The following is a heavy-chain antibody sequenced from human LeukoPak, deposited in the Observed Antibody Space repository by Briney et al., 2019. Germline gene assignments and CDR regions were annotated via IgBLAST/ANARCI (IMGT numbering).Heavy chain of an antibody. CDR3: AKDPTHYRVWDDYDSTVLSY. J-gene: IGHJ4*02. V-gene: IGHV3-30*02. Sequence: HSGGSLRLSCAASGFTFSSYAMHWVRQAPGKGLEWAAFIRYDGSNKYYADSVKGRFAISRDNSKNTLYLQMNSLRAADTAVYYCAKDPTHYRVWDDYDSTVLSYWGQGTLVTVSS. D-gene: IGHD3-22*01. CDR2: IRYDGSNK. CDR1: GFTFSSYA.